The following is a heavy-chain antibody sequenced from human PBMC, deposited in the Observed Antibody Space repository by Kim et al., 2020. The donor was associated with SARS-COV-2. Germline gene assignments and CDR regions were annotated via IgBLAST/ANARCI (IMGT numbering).Heavy chain of an antibody. CDR3: ARQRMVRPYYFDY. J-gene: IGHJ4*02. CDR1: GGSISSYY. V-gene: IGHV4-59*08. CDR2: IYYSGST. D-gene: IGHD3-10*01. Sequence: SETLSLTCTVSGGSISSYYWSWIRQPPGKGLEWIGYIYYSGSTNYNPSLKSRVTISVDTSKNQFSLKLSSVTAADTAVYYCARQRMVRPYYFDYWGQGTLVTVSS.